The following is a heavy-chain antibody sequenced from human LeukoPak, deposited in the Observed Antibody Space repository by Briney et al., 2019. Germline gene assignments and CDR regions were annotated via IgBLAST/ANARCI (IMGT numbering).Heavy chain of an antibody. CDR3: ARLSTGTSSVSFDP. D-gene: IGHD1-1*01. V-gene: IGHV3-21*01. Sequence: GGSLRLSCAASGFTFSSYSMNWVRQAPGKGLEWVSSISSSSSYIYYADSVKGRFTISRDNAKNSLYLQMNSLRAEDTAVHYCARLSTGTSSVSFDPWGQGTLVTVSS. J-gene: IGHJ5*02. CDR1: GFTFSSYS. CDR2: ISSSSSYI.